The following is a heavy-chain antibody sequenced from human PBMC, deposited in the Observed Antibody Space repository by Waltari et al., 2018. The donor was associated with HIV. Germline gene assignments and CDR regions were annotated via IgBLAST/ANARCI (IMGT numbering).Heavy chain of an antibody. D-gene: IGHD3-22*01. Sequence: QLQLQESGPGLVKPSETLSLTCTVSGGSISSSSYYWGWIRQPPGKGLEWIRRIHYSGRTYYNPSLKSRVTISVDTSKNQFSLKLSSVTAADTAVYYCARQGDYYDSSGFDYWGQGTLVTVSS. J-gene: IGHJ4*02. V-gene: IGHV4-39*01. CDR1: GGSISSSSYY. CDR3: ARQGDYYDSSGFDY. CDR2: IHYSGRT.